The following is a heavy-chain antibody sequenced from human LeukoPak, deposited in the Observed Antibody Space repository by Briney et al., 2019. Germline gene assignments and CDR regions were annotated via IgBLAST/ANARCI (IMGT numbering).Heavy chain of an antibody. D-gene: IGHD3-10*01. Sequence: PGGSLRLSCAASGFTFSSYAMSWVRQAPGKGLEWVSAISGSGGSTYYADSVKGQFTISRDNSKNTLYLQMNSLRAEDTAVYYCAKSQSSLLWFGELAHWGQGTLVTVSS. J-gene: IGHJ4*02. CDR3: AKSQSSLLWFGELAH. CDR2: ISGSGGST. CDR1: GFTFSSYA. V-gene: IGHV3-23*01.